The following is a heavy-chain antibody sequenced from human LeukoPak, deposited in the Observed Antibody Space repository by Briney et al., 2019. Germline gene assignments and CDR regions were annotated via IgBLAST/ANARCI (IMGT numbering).Heavy chain of an antibody. CDR1: GFTFSTYA. J-gene: IGHJ4*02. CDR3: ARDRSGEYSYGSFDY. Sequence: GGSLRLSCAASGFTFSTYAMSWVRQAPGRGLEWVSSISGSGGTTYYADSVKGRFTLARDNSKNTLYLQMNSLRADDTAVYSCARDRSGEYSYGSFDYWGQGTPVTVSS. CDR2: ISGSGGTT. V-gene: IGHV3-23*01. D-gene: IGHD5-18*01.